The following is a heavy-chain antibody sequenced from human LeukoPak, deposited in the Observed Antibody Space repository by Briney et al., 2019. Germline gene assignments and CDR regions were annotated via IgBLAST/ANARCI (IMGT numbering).Heavy chain of an antibody. CDR1: GGSFSGYY. CDR3: ARAGDYGDYFDY. J-gene: IGHJ4*02. Sequence: SETLSLTCAVYGGSFSGYYWSWIRQPAGKGLEWIGRIYTSGSTNYNPSLKSRVTMSVDTSKNQFSLKLSSVTAADTAVYYCARAGDYGDYFDYWGQGTLVTVSS. V-gene: IGHV4-59*10. D-gene: IGHD4-17*01. CDR2: IYTSGST.